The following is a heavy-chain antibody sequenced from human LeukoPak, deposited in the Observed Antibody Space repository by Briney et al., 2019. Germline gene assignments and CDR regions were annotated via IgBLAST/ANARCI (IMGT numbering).Heavy chain of an antibody. D-gene: IGHD3-3*01. CDR3: VRGYYDFWSGYFPPPNWFDP. CDR2: IYHSGST. J-gene: IGHJ5*02. V-gene: IGHV4-38-2*02. Sequence: SETLSLTCTVSGYSISSGYYWGWIRQPPGKGLEWIGSIYHSGSTYYNPSLRSRVTISLDTSKNQFSLKLSSVTAADTAVYYCVRGYYDFWSGYFPPPNWFDPWGQGTLVTVSS. CDR1: GYSISSGYY.